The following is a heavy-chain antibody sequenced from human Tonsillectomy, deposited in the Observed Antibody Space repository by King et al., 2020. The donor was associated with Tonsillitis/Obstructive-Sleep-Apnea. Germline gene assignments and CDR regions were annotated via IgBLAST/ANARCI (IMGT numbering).Heavy chain of an antibody. CDR1: GGSISSDDYY. J-gene: IGHJ4*02. V-gene: IGHV4-31*03. CDR2: IYYSGTT. CDR3: ARNRGAMATLDF. D-gene: IGHD3-10*01. Sequence: PLQESGPGRVKPSQTLSLSCTVSGGSISSDDYYWGWIRQHPGKGLEWIGHIYYSGTTYYNPSLKSRVSISVDTSKNLFSLKLSSVTAADTAVYYCARNRGAMATLDFWGQGTLVTVSS.